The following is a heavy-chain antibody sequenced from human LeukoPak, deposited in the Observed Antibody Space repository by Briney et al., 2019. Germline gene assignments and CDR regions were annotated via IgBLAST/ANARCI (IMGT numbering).Heavy chain of an antibody. V-gene: IGHV3-23*01. Sequence: GGSLRLSCAASGFTFSSYAMSWVRQAPGKGLEWISTISSSGGNTYYTNSVKGRFTISRDNSKNTLYLQMNSLKAEDTAVYSCARDPNYGSTWYVYWFDPWGQGTLVTVSS. J-gene: IGHJ5*02. D-gene: IGHD6-13*01. CDR2: ISSSGGNT. CDR3: ARDPNYGSTWYVYWFDP. CDR1: GFTFSSYA.